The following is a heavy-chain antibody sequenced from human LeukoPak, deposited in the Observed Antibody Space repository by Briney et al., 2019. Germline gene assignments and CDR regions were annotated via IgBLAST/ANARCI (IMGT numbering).Heavy chain of an antibody. D-gene: IGHD2-2*01. CDR1: GFTFSSYA. CDR3: ARWTCSSTSCYASWFDP. CDR2: ISYDGSNK. J-gene: IGHJ5*02. Sequence: GRCLRLSSAASGFTFSSYAMHWVRQAPGKLLEWVAVISYDGSNKYYADSVKGRFTISRDNSKNTLYLQMNSLRAEDTAVYYCARWTCSSTSCYASWFDPWGQGTLVTVSS. V-gene: IGHV3-30*04.